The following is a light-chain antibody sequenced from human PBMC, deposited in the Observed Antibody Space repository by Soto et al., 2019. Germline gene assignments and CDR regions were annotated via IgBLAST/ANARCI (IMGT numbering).Light chain of an antibody. CDR3: AAWDDSLSGRV. V-gene: IGLV2-14*01. J-gene: IGLJ3*02. CDR2: EVS. CDR1: SSDVGGYNY. Sequence: QSALTQPASVSGSPGQSITISCTGTSSDVGGYNYVAWYQQHPGKVPRLMIYEVSNRPSGVSNRFSGSKSGSTASLTISGLQAEDEADYYCAAWDDSLSGRVFGGGTKLTVL.